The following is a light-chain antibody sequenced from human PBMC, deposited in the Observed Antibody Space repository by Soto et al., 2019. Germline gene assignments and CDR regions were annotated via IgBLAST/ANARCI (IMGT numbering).Light chain of an antibody. J-gene: IGLJ2*01. Sequence: QLALTQSSSASASLGSSVKLTCTLSSGHSSYIIAWHQQQPGKAPRYLMKLEGSGSYNKGSGVPDRFSGSSSGADRYLTISNLQSEDEADYYCETWDSNTRVFGGGTQLTVL. CDR1: SGHSSYI. CDR3: ETWDSNTRV. V-gene: IGLV4-60*03. CDR2: LEGSGSY.